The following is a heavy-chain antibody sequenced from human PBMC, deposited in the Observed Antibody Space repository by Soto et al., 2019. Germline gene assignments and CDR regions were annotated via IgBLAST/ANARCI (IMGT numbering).Heavy chain of an antibody. Sequence: GGSLRLSCAASGFTFSSYGMHWVRQAPGKGLEWVAVISYDGSNKYYADSVKGRFTISRDNSKNTLYLQMNSLRAEDTAVYYCAKTDDYGDFDYWGQGTLVTVSS. CDR3: AKTDDYGDFDY. CDR2: ISYDGSNK. J-gene: IGHJ4*02. D-gene: IGHD4-17*01. CDR1: GFTFSSYG. V-gene: IGHV3-30*18.